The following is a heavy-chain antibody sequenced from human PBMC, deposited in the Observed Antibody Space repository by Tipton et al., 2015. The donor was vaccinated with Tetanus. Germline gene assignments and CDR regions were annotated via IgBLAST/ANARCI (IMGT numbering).Heavy chain of an antibody. D-gene: IGHD5-12*01. CDR3: AKDPSGPDY. CDR2: IWYDGSNK. V-gene: IGHV3-33*06. Sequence: SLRLSCAASGFTFSSYGMHWVRQAPGKGLEWVAVIWYDGSNKYYADSAKGRFTISRDNSKNTLYLQMNSLRAEDTAVYYCAKDPSGPDYWGQGTLVTVSS. CDR1: GFTFSSYG. J-gene: IGHJ4*02.